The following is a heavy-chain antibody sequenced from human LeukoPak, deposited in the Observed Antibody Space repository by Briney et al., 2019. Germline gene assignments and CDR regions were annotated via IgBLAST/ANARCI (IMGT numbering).Heavy chain of an antibody. CDR3: ARDLGNIAVAATHFDY. Sequence: GGSLRLSCAASGFTFSSYGMHWVRQAPGKGLEWVAVIWYDGSNKYYADSVKGRFTISRDNSKNSLYLQMNSLRAEDTAVYYCARDLGNIAVAATHFDYWGQGTLVTVSS. V-gene: IGHV3-33*01. CDR1: GFTFSSYG. J-gene: IGHJ4*02. D-gene: IGHD6-19*01. CDR2: IWYDGSNK.